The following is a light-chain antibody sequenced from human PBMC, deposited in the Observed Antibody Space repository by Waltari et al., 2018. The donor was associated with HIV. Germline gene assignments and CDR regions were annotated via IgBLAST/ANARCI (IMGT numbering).Light chain of an antibody. V-gene: IGKV1-5*03. CDR2: KAS. Sequence: QMPQSPSTLSAFIVDRVTITCRASQSIMQWLAWYPQKPGKAPKLLIYKASVLESGVPSRFSGSGSGTDFTLTISSLQPVDSATYYCQQYNRTPWAFGQGTKVEIK. J-gene: IGKJ1*01. CDR1: QSIMQW. CDR3: QQYNRTPWA.